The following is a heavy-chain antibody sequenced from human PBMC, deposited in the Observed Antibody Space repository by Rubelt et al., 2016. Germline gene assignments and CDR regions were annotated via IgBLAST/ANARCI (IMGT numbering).Heavy chain of an antibody. CDR2: IYYSGST. V-gene: IGHV4-34*01. CDR3: ARGNVVEILDGFEN. J-gene: IGHJ3*02. Sequence: MRRQQWGAGLFRPSQTLSLTCGVYGGSFSNYYWTWLRQPPGKGLEWIGSIYYSGSTYYNPSLTSRVTISVDTSKNQFSLKLSSVTAADTAVYYCARGNVVEILDGFENWGQGRTVTVSS. CDR1: GGSFSNYY. D-gene: IGHD2-21*01.